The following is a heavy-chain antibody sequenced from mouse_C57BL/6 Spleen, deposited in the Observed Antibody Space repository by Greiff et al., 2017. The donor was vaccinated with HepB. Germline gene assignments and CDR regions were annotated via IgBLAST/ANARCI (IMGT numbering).Heavy chain of an antibody. J-gene: IGHJ2*01. CDR1: GYTFTSYW. CDR2: IDPSDSYT. D-gene: IGHD1-1*01. CDR3: ARGGSC. V-gene: IGHV1-50*01. Sequence: QVQLQQPGAELVKPGASVKLSCKASGYTFTSYWMQWVKQRPGQGLEWIGEIDPSDSYTNYNQKFKGKATLTVDTSSSTAYMQLSSLTSEDSAVYYCARGGSCWGQGTTLTVSS.